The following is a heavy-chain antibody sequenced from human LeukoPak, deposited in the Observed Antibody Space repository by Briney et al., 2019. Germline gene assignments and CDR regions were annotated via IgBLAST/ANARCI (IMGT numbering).Heavy chain of an antibody. CDR3: ARVGYDFWSGYSYYYYYYMDV. CDR2: IRYDGSNK. J-gene: IGHJ6*03. CDR1: GFTFSNYG. Sequence: PGGSLRLSCAASGFTFSNYGMHWVRQAPGKGLEWVASIRYDGSNKYYADSVKGRFTISRDNSKNTLYLQMNSLRAEDTAVYYCARVGYDFWSGYSYYYYYYMDVWGKGTTVAVSS. D-gene: IGHD3-3*01. V-gene: IGHV3-30*02.